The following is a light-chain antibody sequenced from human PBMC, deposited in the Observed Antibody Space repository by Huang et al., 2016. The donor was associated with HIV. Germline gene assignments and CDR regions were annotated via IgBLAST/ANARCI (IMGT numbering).Light chain of an antibody. CDR2: AVS. J-gene: IGKJ4*01. CDR3: QQLSLYPVT. V-gene: IGKV1-9*01. Sequence: IQLTQSPSFLSASVGDRVVITCRASQDIGTSLAWYQVNPGKAPTLLIFAVSSLQSGVPSRFSGDGTGTEFTLTIWNLQPEDFATYYCQQLSLYPVTFGGGSRVE. CDR1: QDIGTS.